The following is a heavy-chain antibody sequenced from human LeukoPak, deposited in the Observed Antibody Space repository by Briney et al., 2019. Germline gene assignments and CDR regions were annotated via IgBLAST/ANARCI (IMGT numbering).Heavy chain of an antibody. CDR1: GGSISSYY. V-gene: IGHV4-4*09. D-gene: IGHD2-8*02. CDR3: ARHVRVGDARWFDP. J-gene: IGHJ5*02. CDR2: IYTSGST. Sequence: NPSETLSLTCTVSGGSISSYYWSWLRQPPGKGLEWIGYIYTSGSTNYNPSLKSRVTISVDTSKNQFSLKLSSVTAADTAVYYCARHVRVGDARWFDPWGQGTLVTVSS.